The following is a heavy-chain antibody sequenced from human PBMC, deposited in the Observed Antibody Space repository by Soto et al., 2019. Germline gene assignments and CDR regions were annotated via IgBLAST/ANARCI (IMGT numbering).Heavy chain of an antibody. Sequence: SETLSLTCTVSGVSISSFSYYWGWVRQPPGKGLEWIASIYYNGNSYYNPSLKSRVTISVDTSQNQFSLNLDSVTTADTAVYYCAGLPYGSGSKYFDFWGQGTLVTVSS. V-gene: IGHV4-39*01. D-gene: IGHD3-10*01. J-gene: IGHJ4*02. CDR3: AGLPYGSGSKYFDF. CDR2: IYYNGNS. CDR1: GVSISSFSYY.